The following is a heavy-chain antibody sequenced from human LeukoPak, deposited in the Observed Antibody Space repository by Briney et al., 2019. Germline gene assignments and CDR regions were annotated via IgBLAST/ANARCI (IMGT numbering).Heavy chain of an antibody. CDR2: MNPNSGNT. CDR1: GYTFTSYD. Sequence: ASVKVSCKASGYTFTSYDINWVRQATGRGLEWMGWMNPNSGNTGYAQKFQGRVTMTRNTSISTAYMELSSLRSEDTAVYYCARELSLRLGYYYYGMDVWGQGTTVTVSS. V-gene: IGHV1-8*01. J-gene: IGHJ6*02. CDR3: ARELSLRLGYYYYGMDV. D-gene: IGHD5/OR15-5a*01.